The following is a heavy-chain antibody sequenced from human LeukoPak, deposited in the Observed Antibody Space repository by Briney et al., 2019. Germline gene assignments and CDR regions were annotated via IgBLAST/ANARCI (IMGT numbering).Heavy chain of an antibody. Sequence: SETLSLTCTVSGGSISSCYWSWIRQPPGKGLQWMGYIYYSGSNNYNPSLKSRVTMSLDTSKNQFSLTLSSVTAADTAVYYCAREGIYSSSSFFDYWGQGTLVTVSS. D-gene: IGHD6-6*01. J-gene: IGHJ4*02. CDR1: GGSISSCY. V-gene: IGHV4-59*01. CDR3: AREGIYSSSSFFDY. CDR2: IYYSGSN.